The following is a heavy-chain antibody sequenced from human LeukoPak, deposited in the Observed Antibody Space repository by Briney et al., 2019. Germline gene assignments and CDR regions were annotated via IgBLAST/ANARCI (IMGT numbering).Heavy chain of an antibody. CDR3: ARDREISTSQAAFNWFHP. D-gene: IGHD2/OR15-2a*01. V-gene: IGHV1-2*02. CDR2: IQPTSGVT. CDR1: GYTFTNYF. J-gene: IGHJ5*02. Sequence: ASVKVSCKASGYTFTNYFIHWVRQAPGQRLEWMGWIQPTSGVTDYAQTFQGRVTMTTDTSRNVAYMELRRLRSDATAVYYCARDREISTSQAAFNWFHPWGQGTLVTVSS.